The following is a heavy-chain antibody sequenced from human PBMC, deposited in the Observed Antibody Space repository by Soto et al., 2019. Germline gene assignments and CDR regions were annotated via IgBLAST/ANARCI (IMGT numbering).Heavy chain of an antibody. CDR3: ARDRGAFYGDYVNYYYGMDV. CDR2: IIPIFGTA. D-gene: IGHD4-17*01. Sequence: GASVKVSCKASGGTFSSYAISWVRQAPGQGLEWMGGIIPIFGTANYAQKFQGRVTITADESTSTAYMELSSLRSEDTAVYYCARDRGAFYGDYVNYYYGMDVWGQGTTVTVSS. V-gene: IGHV1-69*13. CDR1: GGTFSSYA. J-gene: IGHJ6*02.